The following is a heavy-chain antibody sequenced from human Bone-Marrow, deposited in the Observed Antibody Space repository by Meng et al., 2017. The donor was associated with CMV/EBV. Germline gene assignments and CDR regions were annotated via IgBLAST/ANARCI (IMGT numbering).Heavy chain of an antibody. CDR1: GGSFSGYY. CDR2: INHSGYT. D-gene: IGHD3-9*01. Sequence: SETLSLTCAVYGGSFSGYYWSWSRQPPGKGLEWIGEINHSGYTNFNPSLTSRVTLSLDTSRNYFSLKLSSVTAADTAVYYCARGDYDILTGYYYFDYWGQGTLVTVSS. V-gene: IGHV4-34*01. J-gene: IGHJ4*02. CDR3: ARGDYDILTGYYYFDY.